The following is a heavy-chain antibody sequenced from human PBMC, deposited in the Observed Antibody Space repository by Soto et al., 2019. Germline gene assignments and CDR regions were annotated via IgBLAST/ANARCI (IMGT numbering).Heavy chain of an antibody. J-gene: IGHJ5*02. CDR1: GFTLSRYW. D-gene: IGHD4-17*01. CDR2: SSGDGRRT. V-gene: IGHV3-74*01. CDR3: ARGLDGGHYGFDN. Sequence: EVLLVESGGGLVQPGGSLRLSSAASGFTLSRYWMHWVRQAPGKGLVWVSQSSGDGRRTTDADSMKGRFTISRDNAKKTLYLQVTSLRVEDTAVSYCARGLDGGHYGFDNWSQGTQVTVSS.